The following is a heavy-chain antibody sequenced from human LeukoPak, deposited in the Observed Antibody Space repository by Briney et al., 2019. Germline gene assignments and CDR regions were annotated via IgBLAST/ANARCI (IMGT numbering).Heavy chain of an antibody. D-gene: IGHD5-24*01. CDR2: IRSKAYGGTT. CDR3: IRDGDGYNVEY. Sequence: GGSLRLSCTASGFTFGDYAMSWVRQAQGKGLEWVGFIRSKAYGGTTEYAASVKGRFTISRDDSKSIAYLQMNSLKTEDTAVYYCIRDGDGYNVEYWGQGTLVTVSS. V-gene: IGHV3-49*04. J-gene: IGHJ4*02. CDR1: GFTFGDYA.